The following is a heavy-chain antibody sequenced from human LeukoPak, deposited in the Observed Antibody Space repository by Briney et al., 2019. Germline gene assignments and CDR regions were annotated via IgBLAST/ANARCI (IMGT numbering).Heavy chain of an antibody. Sequence: GGSLRLSCAASGFTFSSDAMIWVRQAPGKGLEWVSNISGGGGDTYYGDSVKGWFTISRDNSKTTLYLQMNSLRAEDTAVYWCVKTMTGYFSDGFDIWGQGTMVTVSS. CDR2: ISGGGGDT. CDR1: GFTFSSDA. D-gene: IGHD3-9*01. J-gene: IGHJ3*02. V-gene: IGHV3-23*01. CDR3: VKTMTGYFSDGFDI.